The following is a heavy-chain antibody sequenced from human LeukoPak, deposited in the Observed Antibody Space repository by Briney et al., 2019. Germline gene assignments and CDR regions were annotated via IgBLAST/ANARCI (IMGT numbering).Heavy chain of an antibody. Sequence: ASVKVSCKASGGTFSSYAISWVRQAPGQGLEWMGRIIPILGIANYAQKFQGRVTVTSDTSTSAVFMELTSLTSDDTAVYYCARRVGTTRTAFDNWGQGTLVTVSS. D-gene: IGHD1-26*01. V-gene: IGHV1-69*04. CDR2: IIPILGIA. J-gene: IGHJ4*02. CDR1: GGTFSSYA. CDR3: ARRVGTTRTAFDN.